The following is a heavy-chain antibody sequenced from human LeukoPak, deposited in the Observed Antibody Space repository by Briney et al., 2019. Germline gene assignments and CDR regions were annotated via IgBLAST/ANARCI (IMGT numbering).Heavy chain of an antibody. D-gene: IGHD4-17*01. CDR2: IYYSGST. CDR3: ARSRSTVTTPMDV. Sequence: SETLSLTCTVSGGSISSYYWSWIRQPPGKGLEWIGYIYYSGSTNYNPSLKSRVTISVDTSKNQFSLKLSSVTAADTAVYYCARSRSTVTTPMDVWGQGTTVTVSS. J-gene: IGHJ6*02. CDR1: GGSISSYY. V-gene: IGHV4-59*08.